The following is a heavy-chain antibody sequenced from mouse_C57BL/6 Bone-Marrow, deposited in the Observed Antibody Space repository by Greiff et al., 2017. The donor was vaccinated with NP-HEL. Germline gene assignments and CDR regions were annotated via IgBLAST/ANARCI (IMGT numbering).Heavy chain of an antibody. CDR1: GFTFSDYG. Sequence: EVHLVESGGGLVKPGGSLKLSCAASGFTFSDYGMHRVRQAPEKGLEWVAYISSGSSTIYYADTVKGRFTISRDNAKNTLFLQMTSLRSEDTAMYYCAKCSTVVTSMDYWGQGTSVTVSS. J-gene: IGHJ4*01. CDR3: AKCSTVVTSMDY. D-gene: IGHD1-1*01. V-gene: IGHV5-17*01. CDR2: ISSGSSTI.